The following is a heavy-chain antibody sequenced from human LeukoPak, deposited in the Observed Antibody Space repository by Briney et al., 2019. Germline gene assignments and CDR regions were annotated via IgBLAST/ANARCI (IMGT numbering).Heavy chain of an antibody. J-gene: IGHJ6*03. CDR3: ASRLCSGGRCYLGDYYNMDV. D-gene: IGHD2-15*01. CDR1: GGSISSYY. Sequence: PSETLSLTCTVSGGSISSYYWSWIRQPAGKGLEWIGRIYSSGSTSYNPSLKSRVTISVDKSKNQFSLKLTSVTAADTAVYYCASRLCSGGRCYLGDYYNMDVWGKGTTVTVSS. V-gene: IGHV4-4*07. CDR2: IYSSGST.